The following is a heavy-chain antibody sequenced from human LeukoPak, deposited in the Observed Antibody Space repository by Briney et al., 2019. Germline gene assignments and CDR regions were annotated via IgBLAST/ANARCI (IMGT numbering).Heavy chain of an antibody. D-gene: IGHD6-19*01. J-gene: IGHJ4*02. Sequence: SETLSLTCTVSGGSISSSSYYWGWIRQPPGKGLEWIGSIYYSGSTYYNPSLKSRVTISVDTSKNQFSLKLSSVTAADTAVYYCARHGAGSGSSPCFDYWGQGTLVTVSS. CDR1: GGSISSSSYY. V-gene: IGHV4-39*01. CDR2: IYYSGST. CDR3: ARHGAGSGSSPCFDY.